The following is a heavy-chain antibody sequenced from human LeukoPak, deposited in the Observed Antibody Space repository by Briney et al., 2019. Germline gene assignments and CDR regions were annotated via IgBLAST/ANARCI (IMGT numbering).Heavy chain of an antibody. CDR1: GYTFTSYG. CDR2: ISAYNGNT. V-gene: IGHV1-18*01. D-gene: IGHD3-22*01. Sequence: GASVKVSCKASGYTFTSYGISWVRQAPGQGLEWMGWISAYNGNTNYAQKLQGRVTMTTDTSTSTAYMELRSLRSDDTAVYYCARDSNPYYYDSSGYYEVDYWGQGTLVTVSS. J-gene: IGHJ4*02. CDR3: ARDSNPYYYDSSGYYEVDY.